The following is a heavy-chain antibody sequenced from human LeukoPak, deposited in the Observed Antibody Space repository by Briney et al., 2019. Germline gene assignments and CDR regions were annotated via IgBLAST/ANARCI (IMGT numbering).Heavy chain of an antibody. CDR3: ARVVRGGSGWTFDY. Sequence: SETLSLTCTVSGGSISSYYWSWIRQPARKGLEWMGRIYTSGSTNYNPSLKSRVTMSVDTSKNQFSLKLSAVTAADTAVYCCARVVRGGSGWTFDYWGQGTLVTVCS. J-gene: IGHJ4*02. CDR1: GGSISSYY. V-gene: IGHV4-4*07. D-gene: IGHD6-19*01. CDR2: IYTSGST.